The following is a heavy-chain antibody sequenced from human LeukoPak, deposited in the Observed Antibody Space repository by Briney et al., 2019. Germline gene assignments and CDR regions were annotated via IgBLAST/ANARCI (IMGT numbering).Heavy chain of an antibody. V-gene: IGHV3-23*01. CDR3: AKGGHHFNPFFY. D-gene: IGHD3-3*01. J-gene: IGHJ4*02. CDR2: IYADGGDP. Sequence: PGGSLRLSCAASGVTFSAAPMGWVRQAPGKGREWGSSIYADGGDPFYADSVQGRFTISRDNSKNTLSLQLNSLRAEDTAVYFCAKGGHHFNPFFYCGQGTLVTVSS. CDR1: GVTFSAAP.